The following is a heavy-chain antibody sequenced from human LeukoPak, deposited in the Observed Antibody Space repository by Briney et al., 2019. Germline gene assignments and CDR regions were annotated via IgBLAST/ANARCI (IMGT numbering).Heavy chain of an antibody. Sequence: GGSLRLSCAAAGFSFTAAWMSWVRQAPGKGLEWTGRIKSADAGGTTDYAPPVKGRFTIARDDTKNTVHLQMNSLKTEDTAIYYCSTEQWSWANDYWGQGTLVTVSS. CDR3: STEQWSWANDY. CDR1: GFSFTAAW. J-gene: IGHJ4*02. V-gene: IGHV3-15*01. CDR2: IKSADAGGTT. D-gene: IGHD2-15*01.